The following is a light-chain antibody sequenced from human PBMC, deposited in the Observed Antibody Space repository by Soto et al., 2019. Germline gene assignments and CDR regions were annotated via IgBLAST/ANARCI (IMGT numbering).Light chain of an antibody. V-gene: IGLV2-8*01. CDR3: SSYAGTNTVV. J-gene: IGLJ2*01. Sequence: QSGLTQSPSASGSPGQSVTISCTGTRSDVGGYSYVSWYQQYPGKAPKLMIYEVNKRPSGVPDRFSGSKSGNTASLTVSGLQAEDEADYFCSSYAGTNTVVFGGGTKLTVL. CDR1: RSDVGGYSY. CDR2: EVN.